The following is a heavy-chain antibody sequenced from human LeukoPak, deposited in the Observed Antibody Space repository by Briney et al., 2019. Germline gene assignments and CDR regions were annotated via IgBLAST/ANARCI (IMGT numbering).Heavy chain of an antibody. J-gene: IGHJ4*02. CDR2: INDHGDTT. D-gene: IGHD6-19*01. CDR1: GFTFSSCA. V-gene: IGHV3-64D*09. Sequence: GGSLRLSCSASGFTFSSCAMHWVRQAPGMGLEYVSGINDHGDTTHYGDSVRGRVTISRDDSKNTVHLQMSSLRAEDTAVYYCAKSSGWFLDYWGQGTLVTVSS. CDR3: AKSSGWFLDY.